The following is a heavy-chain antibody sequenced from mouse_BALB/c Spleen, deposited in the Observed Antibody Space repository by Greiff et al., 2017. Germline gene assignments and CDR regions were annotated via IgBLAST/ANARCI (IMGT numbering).Heavy chain of an antibody. CDR3: ASDKGYGSSYGGCVAY. CDR2: ISDGGSYT. CDR1: GFTFSDYY. D-gene: IGHD1-1*01. V-gene: IGHV5-4*02. J-gene: IGHJ3*01. Sequence: EVQRVESGGGLVKPGGSLKLSCAASGFTFSDYYMYWVRQTPEKRLEWVATISDGGSYTYYPDSVKGRFTISRDNAKNNLYLQMSSLKSEDTAMYYCASDKGYGSSYGGCVAYWGQGTLVTVSA.